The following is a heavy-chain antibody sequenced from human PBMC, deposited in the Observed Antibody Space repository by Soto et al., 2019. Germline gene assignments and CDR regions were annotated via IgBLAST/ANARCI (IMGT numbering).Heavy chain of an antibody. D-gene: IGHD2-15*01. CDR2: IRSKAYGETT. J-gene: IGHJ6*02. CDR1: GFTFGDYA. CDR3: TKYTYTSRYSYFGMDV. Sequence: GGSLRLSCTVSGFTFGDYAMSWSRQAPGKGLERVGVIRSKAYGETTDYAASVKGRFTIFRDDSKSIAYLQMSSLQTEDTGVYYCTKYTYTSRYSYFGMDVWGHGTTVTVSS. V-gene: IGHV3-49*03.